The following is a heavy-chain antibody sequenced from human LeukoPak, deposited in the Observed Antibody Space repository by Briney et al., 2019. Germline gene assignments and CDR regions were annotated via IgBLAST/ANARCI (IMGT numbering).Heavy chain of an antibody. Sequence: GASVKVSCKASGYTFPSYDINWVRQATGQGLEWMGWMNPNSGNTGYAQKFQGRVTITRNTSISTAYMELSSLRSEDTAVYYCARADVVVVVPAASYYYYYMDVWGKGTTVTVSS. J-gene: IGHJ6*03. CDR3: ARADVVVVVPAASYYYYYMDV. D-gene: IGHD2-2*01. V-gene: IGHV1-8*03. CDR2: MNPNSGNT. CDR1: GYTFPSYD.